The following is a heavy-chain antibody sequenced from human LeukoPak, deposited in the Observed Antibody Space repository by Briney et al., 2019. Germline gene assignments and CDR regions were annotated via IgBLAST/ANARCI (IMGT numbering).Heavy chain of an antibody. V-gene: IGHV1-8*01. CDR1: GYTFTSYD. D-gene: IGHD3-3*01. Sequence: ASVKVSCKASGYTFTSYDINWVRQATGQGLEWMGWMNPNSGNTGYAQKFQGRVTMTRSTSISTAYMELSSLRSEDTAVYYCARGPLGDFWSGSDLYYYYGMDVWGQGTTVTVSS. CDR3: ARGPLGDFWSGSDLYYYYGMDV. J-gene: IGHJ6*02. CDR2: MNPNSGNT.